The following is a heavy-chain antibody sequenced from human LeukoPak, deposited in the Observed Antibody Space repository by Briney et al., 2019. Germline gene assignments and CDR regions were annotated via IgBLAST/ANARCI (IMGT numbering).Heavy chain of an antibody. CDR1: GFTFSSYG. CDR3: AKGSYGDYVSEYFQH. V-gene: IGHV3-21*01. CDR2: ISSSSSYI. J-gene: IGHJ1*01. D-gene: IGHD4-17*01. Sequence: GGSLRLSCAASGFTFSSYGMHWVRQAPGKGLEWVSSISSSSSYIYYADSVKGRFTISRDNAKNSLYLQMNSLRAEDTAVYYCAKGSYGDYVSEYFQHWGQGTLVTVSS.